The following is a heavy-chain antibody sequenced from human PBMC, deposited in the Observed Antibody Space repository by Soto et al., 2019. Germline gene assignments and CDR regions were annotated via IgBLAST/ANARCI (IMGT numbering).Heavy chain of an antibody. Sequence: GGSLRLSCAASGFTFNSYAMSWVRQAPGKGLEWVSAISGSGDSTYYADSVKGRFTISRDNSKSTLYLQMNSLRAEDTAVYYCAKTEHLWPEAQFDYWGQGTLVTVSS. CDR3: AKTEHLWPEAQFDY. J-gene: IGHJ4*02. D-gene: IGHD5-18*01. V-gene: IGHV3-23*01. CDR1: GFTFNSYA. CDR2: ISGSGDST.